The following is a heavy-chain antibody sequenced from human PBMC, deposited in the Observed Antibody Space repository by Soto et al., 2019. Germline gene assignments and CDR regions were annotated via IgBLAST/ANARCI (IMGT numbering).Heavy chain of an antibody. CDR3: ARHPGYFTGCSCEGYYTMDV. Sequence: LSLTCTVSGGSITSSSYYWGWIRQPPGKGLEWIGTIYYSGSTYYNPSLKSRVTISVDTSKNQFSLMLSSVTAADTAVYYCARHPGYFTGCSCEGYYTMDVCGQGTSVTVSS. CDR2: IYYSGST. V-gene: IGHV4-39*01. D-gene: IGHD2-15*01. CDR1: GGSITSSSYY. J-gene: IGHJ6*02.